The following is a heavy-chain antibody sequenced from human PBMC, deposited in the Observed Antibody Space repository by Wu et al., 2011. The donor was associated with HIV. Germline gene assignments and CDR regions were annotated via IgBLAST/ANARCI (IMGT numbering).Heavy chain of an antibody. D-gene: IGHD6-6*01. V-gene: IGHV1-2*02. CDR1: GYTFTAYY. CDR2: INPHSGGT. CDR3: ARDPYSSSFYYYYFMDV. Sequence: QVQLVQSGAEVKKPGASVKVSCKASGYTFTAYYMHWLRQAPGQGLEWMGWINPHSGGTNFAQKFQGRVTMTRDTSITTAYMELSRLRSDDTAVYYXARDPYSSSFYYYYFMDVWGERTDSHRLL. J-gene: IGHJ6*03.